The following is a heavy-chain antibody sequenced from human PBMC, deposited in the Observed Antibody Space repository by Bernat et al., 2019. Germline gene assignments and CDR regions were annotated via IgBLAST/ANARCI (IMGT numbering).Heavy chain of an antibody. CDR2: ISGSGGST. D-gene: IGHD6-19*01. CDR3: AKGGAGSLTYYYYYYMDV. Sequence: EVQLLESGGGLVQPGGSLRLSCAASGFTFSSYAMSWVRPAPGKGLEWVSVISGSGGSTYYAGSVKGRFTISRDNSKNTLYLQMNSLRAEDTAVYYCAKGGAGSLTYYYYYYMDVWGKGTTVTVSS. CDR1: GFTFSSYA. V-gene: IGHV3-23*01. J-gene: IGHJ6*03.